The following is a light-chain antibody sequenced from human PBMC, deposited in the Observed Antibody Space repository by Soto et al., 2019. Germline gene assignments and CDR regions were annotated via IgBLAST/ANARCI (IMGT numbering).Light chain of an antibody. CDR3: QQLYSHPLT. Sequence: IQLTQSPSSLPASVGDRVTITCRASQGITSYLAWYQQRPGKAPGLLIYSASTLQSGVPSRFSGSGYGTDFSLTISNLQPEDFATYYCQQLYSHPLTFGGGTKVVIK. J-gene: IGKJ4*01. V-gene: IGKV1-9*01. CDR1: QGITSY. CDR2: SAS.